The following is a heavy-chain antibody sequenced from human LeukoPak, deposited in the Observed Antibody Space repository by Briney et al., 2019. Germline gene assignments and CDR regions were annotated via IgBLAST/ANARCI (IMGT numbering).Heavy chain of an antibody. CDR2: INHSGST. CDR1: GGSFSGYY. V-gene: IGHV4-34*01. D-gene: IGHD4-17*01. J-gene: IGHJ5*02. Sequence: PSETLSLTCAVYGGSFSGYYWSWIRQPPGKGLEWIGEINHSGSTNYNPSLKSRVTISVDTSKNPLSLKLSSVTAADTAVYYCASWPTGDYPNWFDPWGQGTLVTVSS. CDR3: ASWPTGDYPNWFDP.